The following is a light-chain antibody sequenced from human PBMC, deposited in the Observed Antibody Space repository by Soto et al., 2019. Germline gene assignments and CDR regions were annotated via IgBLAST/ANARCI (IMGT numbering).Light chain of an antibody. V-gene: IGKV4-1*01. Sequence: DIVMTQSPDSLAVSLGERATINCKSSQSVLYSSNNKNYLAWYQQKPGQPPKLLIDWASTRESGVPDRFSGSGSGTAFTLTISSLQAEDVAVYYCQQYYITPFTFGGGTKVEIK. J-gene: IGKJ4*01. CDR1: QSVLYSSNNKNY. CDR3: QQYYITPFT. CDR2: WAS.